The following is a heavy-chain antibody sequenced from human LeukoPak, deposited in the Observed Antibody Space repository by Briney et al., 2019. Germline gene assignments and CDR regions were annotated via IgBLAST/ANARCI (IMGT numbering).Heavy chain of an antibody. J-gene: IGHJ4*02. V-gene: IGHV3-43*02. D-gene: IGHD6-19*01. CDR2: ISGDGHST. CDR3: AKDNAPVLAASEGWKDF. CDR1: GFTFDDYA. Sequence: GGSLRLSCAASGFTFDDYAINWVRQAPGKGLEWVSFISGDGHSTYYANSVKGRFTISRDNSRNSLFLQMNSLGPEDTALYFCAKDNAPVLAASEGWKDFWGQGTLVIVSS.